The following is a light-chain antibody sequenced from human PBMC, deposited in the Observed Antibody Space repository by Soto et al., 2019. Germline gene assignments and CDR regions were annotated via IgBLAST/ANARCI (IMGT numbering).Light chain of an antibody. J-gene: IGKJ1*01. V-gene: IGKV3-15*01. CDR3: QQSYSTPRT. Sequence: ETLMTQSPATLSVSPGERATLSCRASQSVSDYLAWYQQRPGQAPRLLIFGASTRATGFPARFSGSGSGTDFTLTISSLQPEDFATYYCQQSYSTPRTFGQGTKVDIK. CDR2: GAS. CDR1: QSVSDY.